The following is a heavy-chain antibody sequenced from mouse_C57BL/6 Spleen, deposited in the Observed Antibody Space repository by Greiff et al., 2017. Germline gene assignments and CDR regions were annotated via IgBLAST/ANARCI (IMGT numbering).Heavy chain of an antibody. CDR3: ARYSAWFAY. CDR2: INPNNGGT. CDR1: GYTFTDYN. J-gene: IGHJ3*01. V-gene: IGHV1-18*01. Sequence: VQLKESGPELVKPGASVKIPCKASGYTFTDYNMDWVKQSHGKSLEWIGDINPNNGGTIYNQKFKGKATLTVDKSSSTAYMELRSLTSEDTAVYYCARYSAWFAYWGQGTLVTVSA. D-gene: IGHD2-12*01.